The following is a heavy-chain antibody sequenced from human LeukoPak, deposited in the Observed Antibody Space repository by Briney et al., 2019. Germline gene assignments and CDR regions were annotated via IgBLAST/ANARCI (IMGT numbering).Heavy chain of an antibody. CDR3: AKEGLIDYYDSSGYS. Sequence: PGGSLRLSCAASGFTFSSYPMNWVRQAPGKGLEWVSAISGSGGSTYYADSVKGRFTISRDNSKNTLYLQMNSLRAEDTAVYYCAKEGLIDYYDSSGYSWGQGTLVTVSS. D-gene: IGHD3-22*01. CDR1: GFTFSSYP. V-gene: IGHV3-23*01. J-gene: IGHJ4*02. CDR2: ISGSGGST.